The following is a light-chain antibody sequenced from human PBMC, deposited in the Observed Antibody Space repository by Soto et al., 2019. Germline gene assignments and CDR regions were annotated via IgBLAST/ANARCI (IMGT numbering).Light chain of an antibody. CDR2: GAS. CDR1: QNINNY. J-gene: IGKJ4*01. Sequence: IQMTHSPASLSASVGDRVTITCRASQNINNYLHWYQLKPGKAPKLLIYGASGLQSGVPSRFSGSGSGTHFTLTISSLQPEDFATYFCQQTYNTPQTFGGGTKVDI. CDR3: QQTYNTPQT. V-gene: IGKV1-39*01.